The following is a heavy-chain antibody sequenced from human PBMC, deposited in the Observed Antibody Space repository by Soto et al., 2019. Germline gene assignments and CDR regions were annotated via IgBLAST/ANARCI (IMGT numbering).Heavy chain of an antibody. J-gene: IGHJ4*02. CDR1: VDSINSSHW. Sequence: PSETLSLTCAVSVDSINSSHWWNWVRQPPGKGLEWIGQISHSGNANYNPSLTSRVTISVDKSKNHFSLKLTSVTATDTAVYYCAARHFWSGPWTARRLDYWGQGTLVTVSS. D-gene: IGHD3-3*02. CDR3: AARHFWSGPWTARRLDY. V-gene: IGHV4-4*02. CDR2: ISHSGNA.